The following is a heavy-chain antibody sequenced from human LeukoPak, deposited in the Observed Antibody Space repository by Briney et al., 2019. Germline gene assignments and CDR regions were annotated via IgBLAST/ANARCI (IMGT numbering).Heavy chain of an antibody. CDR3: ARIYYDSSGYRLFDY. CDR2: IKEEGSGK. Sequence: GGSLRLSCAASGFTFSSYWMGWVRQAPGKGLEWVANIKEEGSGKYYVDSVKGRFTISRDNAKNSLYLQMNSLRGEDTAVYYCARIYYDSSGYRLFDYWGQGTLVTVSS. D-gene: IGHD3-22*01. V-gene: IGHV3-7*02. CDR1: GFTFSSYW. J-gene: IGHJ4*02.